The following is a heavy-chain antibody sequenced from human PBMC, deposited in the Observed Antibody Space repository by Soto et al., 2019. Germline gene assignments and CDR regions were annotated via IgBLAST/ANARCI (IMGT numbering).Heavy chain of an antibody. J-gene: IGHJ6*02. V-gene: IGHV3-53*01. D-gene: IGHD6-13*01. CDR1: GFTVSSNY. CDR2: IYSDGNT. Sequence: EVQLVESGGGLIQPGGSLRLSCAASGFTVSSNYMSWVRQAPGKGLECVSFIYSDGNTYYADSVKGRFTISRDNSKNTLFLQMNTLRAEDTAVYYCAPAGDYYYYALDVWGQGTTVTVSS. CDR3: APAGDYYYYALDV.